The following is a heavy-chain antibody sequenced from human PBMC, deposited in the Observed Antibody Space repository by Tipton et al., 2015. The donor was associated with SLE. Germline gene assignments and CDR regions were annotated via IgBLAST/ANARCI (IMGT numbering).Heavy chain of an antibody. CDR2: IFYTGST. CDR3: ARRHYSGPFDS. D-gene: IGHD5-12*01. J-gene: IGHJ4*02. CDR1: GGSISSYY. Sequence: TLSLTCTVSGGSISSYYWGWIRQPPGKGLEWIGSIFYTGSTYYNPSLKSRVSFSIDTSKHQFSLKLNSVTAADTAVYYCARRHYSGPFDSWGQGTLVTVSS. V-gene: IGHV4-39*07.